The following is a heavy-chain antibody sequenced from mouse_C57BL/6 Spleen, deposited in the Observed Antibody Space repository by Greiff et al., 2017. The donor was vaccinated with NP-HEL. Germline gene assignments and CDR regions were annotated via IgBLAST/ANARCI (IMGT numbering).Heavy chain of an antibody. D-gene: IGHD2-12*01. V-gene: IGHV2-6*01. CDR3: ATDDDGEVGAMDY. J-gene: IGHJ4*01. Sequence: VMLVESGPGLVAPSQSLSITCTVSGFSLTSYGVDWVRQSPGKGLEWLGVIWGVGSRNYNSALKSRLSISKDNSKSQVFLKMNRLQTDDTAMYYCATDDDGEVGAMDYWGQGTSVTVSS. CDR1: GFSLTSYG. CDR2: IWGVGSR.